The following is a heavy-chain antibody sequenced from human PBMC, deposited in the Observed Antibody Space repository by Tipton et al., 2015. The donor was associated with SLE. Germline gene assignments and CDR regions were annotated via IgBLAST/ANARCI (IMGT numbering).Heavy chain of an antibody. CDR3: ARGHRPDPFDI. CDR1: GGSISSGDYY. J-gene: IGHJ3*02. V-gene: IGHV4-30-4*01. CDR2: IYYNGNT. Sequence: TLSLTCTVSGGSISSGDYYWSWIRQSPGKGLEWIAYIYYNGNTYYNPSLKSRVSISVDTSRTHFSLKITSLTAADTAVYFCARGHRPDPFDIWGQGTMVTVSS.